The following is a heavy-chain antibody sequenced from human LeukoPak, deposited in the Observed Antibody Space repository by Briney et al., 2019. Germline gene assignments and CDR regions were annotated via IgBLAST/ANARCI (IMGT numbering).Heavy chain of an antibody. Sequence: QVQLLQAGGGVVQPGRSLRLSCAASGFTFSSYGMHWVRQAPGKGLEWVAVISNDGSNKYYADSVKGRFTISRDNSKNTLYLKMNRLRAEDTAVYYCAKRYGYSRRWYVDFDYRGHGTLVTVSS. J-gene: IGHJ4*03. D-gene: IGHD6-13*01. CDR1: GFTFSSYG. CDR3: AKRYGYSRRWYVDFDY. CDR2: ISNDGSNK. V-gene: IGHV3-30*18.